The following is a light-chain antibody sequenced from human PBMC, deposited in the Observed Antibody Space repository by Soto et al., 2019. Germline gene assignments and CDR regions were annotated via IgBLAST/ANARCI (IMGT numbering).Light chain of an antibody. V-gene: IGLV2-14*02. CDR1: SSDVGSYIL. CDR2: EVS. J-gene: IGLJ1*01. Sequence: QSVLTQPASVSGSPGQSITISCTGTSSDVGSYILVSWYQQHPGKAHKLMIYEVSKRPSGVSNRYSGSKSGNTASLTISGLQAEDEADYYCCSYTTSNTRQIVFGTGTKVTVL. CDR3: CSYTTSNTRQIV.